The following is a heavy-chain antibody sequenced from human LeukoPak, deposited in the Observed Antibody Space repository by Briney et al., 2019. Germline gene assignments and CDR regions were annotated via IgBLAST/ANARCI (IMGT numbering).Heavy chain of an antibody. CDR2: ISSSSSCI. CDR3: AKGGVLRVPAVYYYYMDV. J-gene: IGHJ6*03. CDR1: GFTFSRYS. V-gene: IGHV3-21*04. Sequence: PGGSLRLSCAASGFTFSRYSMNWVRQAPGKGLEWVSSISSSSSCIYYADSVKGRFTISRDNSKNTLYLQMNSLRAEDTAVYYCAKGGVLRVPAVYYYYMDVWGKGTTVTISS. D-gene: IGHD2-2*01.